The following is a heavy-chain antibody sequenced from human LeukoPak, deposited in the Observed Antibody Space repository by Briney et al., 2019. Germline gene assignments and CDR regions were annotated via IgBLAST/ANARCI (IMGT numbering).Heavy chain of an antibody. V-gene: IGHV3-48*03. CDR2: ISSSGDII. CDR1: GFTFSNYE. Sequence: GGSLRLSCAASGFTFSNYEMNWVRQAPGKGLEWVSYISSSGDIIYYAASVKGRFTISRDNAKNSLYLQMNSLRAEGTAVYYCARGWFDFWGQGTLVTVSS. J-gene: IGHJ4*02. CDR3: ARGWFDF.